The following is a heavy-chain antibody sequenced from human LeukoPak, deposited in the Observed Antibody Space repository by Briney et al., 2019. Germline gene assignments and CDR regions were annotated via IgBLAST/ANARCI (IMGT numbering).Heavy chain of an antibody. D-gene: IGHD1-1*01. J-gene: IGHJ3*02. CDR1: GFPFNNYA. Sequence: PGGSLRLSCAASGFPFNNYAMSWVRQAPGKGLEWVSSINDEGAVTYYADSVKGRFIISRDNAENTLYLQMNSLRAEDTAVYYCARGVGNWLSHAFDIWGQGTMVTVSS. CDR2: INDEGAVT. V-gene: IGHV3-23*01. CDR3: ARGVGNWLSHAFDI.